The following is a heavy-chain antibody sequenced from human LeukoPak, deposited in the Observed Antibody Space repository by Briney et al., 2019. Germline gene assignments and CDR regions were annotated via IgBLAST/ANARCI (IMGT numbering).Heavy chain of an antibody. V-gene: IGHV3-74*01. J-gene: IGHJ4*02. D-gene: IGHD1-26*01. CDR1: GFTFSSYW. CDR2: IRSDGIST. Sequence: GGSLRPSCAGSGFTFSSYWMHWVRQAPGKGLVWVSRIRSDGISTSYADSVKGRFTISRDNAKNTLYLQMNSLRVEDTAVYYCAREWLGSGLDYWGQGTLVTVSS. CDR3: AREWLGSGLDY.